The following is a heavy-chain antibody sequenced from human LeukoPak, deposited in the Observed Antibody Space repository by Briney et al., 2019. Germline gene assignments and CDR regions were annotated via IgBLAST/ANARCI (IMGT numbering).Heavy chain of an antibody. CDR3: AREAALRWHEAFDI. D-gene: IGHD4-23*01. CDR2: INSDGSST. J-gene: IGHJ3*02. CDR1: GFTFSSYW. Sequence: SGGSLRLSCAASGFTFSSYWVHWVRQAPGKGLVWVSRINSDGSSTSYADSVKGRFTVSRDNAKNTLYLQMNSLRAEDTAVYYCAREAALRWHEAFDIWGQGTMVTVSS. V-gene: IGHV3-74*01.